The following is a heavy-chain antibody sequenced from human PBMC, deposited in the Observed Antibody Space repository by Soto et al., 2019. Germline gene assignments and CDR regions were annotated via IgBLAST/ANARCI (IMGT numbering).Heavy chain of an antibody. CDR2: ISGSGGST. CDR3: AKPNHQANAFAI. CDR1: GFTFSSYA. V-gene: IGHV3-23*01. Sequence: GGSLRLSCAASGFTFSSYAMSWVRQAPGKGLEWVSAISGSGGSTYYADSVKGRFTFSRDNSKNTLYLQMNSLRAEDTAIYYCAKPNHQANAFAIWGQGTMDTVSS. J-gene: IGHJ3*02.